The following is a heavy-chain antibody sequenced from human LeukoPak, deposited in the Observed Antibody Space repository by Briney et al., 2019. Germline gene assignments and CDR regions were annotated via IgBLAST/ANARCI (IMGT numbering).Heavy chain of an antibody. Sequence: ASVTVSFTASGYTFTIYYMHWVRQAPGEGLEWMGIINPTGGSTSYAQKFQGRVTMTRDTSTSTVYMELSSLRSEDTAVYYCARDHYHKIHSVMVTAPDYWGQGTLVTVSS. CDR1: GYTFTIYY. CDR3: ARDHYHKIHSVMVTAPDY. D-gene: IGHD2-21*02. V-gene: IGHV1-46*01. J-gene: IGHJ4*02. CDR2: INPTGGST.